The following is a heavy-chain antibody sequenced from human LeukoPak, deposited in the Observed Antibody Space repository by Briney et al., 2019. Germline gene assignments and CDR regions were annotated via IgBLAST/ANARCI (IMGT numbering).Heavy chain of an antibody. CDR2: IYTSGST. CDR3: ASDYGDYAAFDI. D-gene: IGHD4-17*01. V-gene: IGHV4-61*02. J-gene: IGHJ3*02. Sequence: SQTLSLTCTVSGGSISSGSYYWSWIRQPAGKGLEWIGRIYTSGSTNYNPSLKSRVTMSVDTSKNQFSLKLSSVTAADTAVYYCASDYGDYAAFDIWGQGTMVTVSS. CDR1: GGSISSGSYY.